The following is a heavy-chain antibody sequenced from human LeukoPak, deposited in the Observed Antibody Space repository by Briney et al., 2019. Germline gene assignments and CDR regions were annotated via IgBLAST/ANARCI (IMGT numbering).Heavy chain of an antibody. CDR2: ISSSSSTI. V-gene: IGHV3-48*01. CDR1: GFTFSSYW. CDR3: ARGGTYYCSSTSCPFFDY. Sequence: GGSLRLSCAASGFTFSSYWMSWVRQAPGKGLEWVSYISSSSSTIYYADSVKGRFTISRDNAKNSLYLQMNSLRAEDTAVYYCARGGTYYCSSTSCPFFDYWGQGTLVTVSS. D-gene: IGHD2-2*01. J-gene: IGHJ4*02.